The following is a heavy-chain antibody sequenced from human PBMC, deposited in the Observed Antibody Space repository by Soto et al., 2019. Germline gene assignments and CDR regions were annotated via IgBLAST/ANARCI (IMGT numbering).Heavy chain of an antibody. CDR1: GGTFSHHA. D-gene: IGHD3-16*01. J-gene: IGHJ4*02. Sequence: QVQLVQSGAEVKKPGSSVRVSCKASGGTFSHHAYNWVRQAPGQGLEWMGGILPILDTSDYAQNFQDRLTFTSDEITSTAYMEMSSLRSEDTAVYYCARGSLGRPYYFDFWGQGTLVTVSS. CDR2: ILPILDTS. V-gene: IGHV1-69*01. CDR3: ARGSLGRPYYFDF.